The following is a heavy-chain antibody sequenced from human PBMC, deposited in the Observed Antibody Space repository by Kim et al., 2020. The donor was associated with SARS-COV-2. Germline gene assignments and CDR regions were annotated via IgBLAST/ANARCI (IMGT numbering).Heavy chain of an antibody. D-gene: IGHD7-27*01. Sequence: TYYNPSLRSRVTISVDTSKNQFSLKLSSVTAADTAVYYCATGEGPGGFDPWGQGTLVTVSS. J-gene: IGHJ5*02. CDR2: T. CDR3: ATGEGPGGFDP. V-gene: IGHV4-30-2*05.